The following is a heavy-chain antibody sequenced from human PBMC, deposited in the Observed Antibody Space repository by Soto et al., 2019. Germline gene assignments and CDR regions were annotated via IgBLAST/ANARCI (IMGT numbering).Heavy chain of an antibody. CDR3: ATSYGSGYRAFDY. Sequence: QVQLVQSGAEVRKPGSAVRVSCKASGDTFNFYTINWVRQAPGLGLEWMGRVNPILNMSNYARKFEGRVTITADKSTTTADMVLRSLRSDDTAIYYCATSYGSGYRAFDYWGQGALVTVSS. J-gene: IGHJ4*02. CDR2: VNPILNMS. CDR1: GDTFNFYT. D-gene: IGHD3-10*01. V-gene: IGHV1-69*02.